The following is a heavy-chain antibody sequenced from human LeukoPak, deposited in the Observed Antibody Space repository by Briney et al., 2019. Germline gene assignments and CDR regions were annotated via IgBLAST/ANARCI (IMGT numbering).Heavy chain of an antibody. CDR2: INPNSGGT. CDR1: GYTFTGYY. V-gene: IGHV1-2*02. CDR3: ASCDYYGSGSYYNPIYYYYYYMDV. D-gene: IGHD3-10*01. J-gene: IGHJ6*03. Sequence: ASVKVSCKASGYTFTGYYMHWVRQAPGQGLEWMGWINPNSGGTNYAQKFQGRVTMTRDTSISTAYMELSSLRSEDTAVYYCASCDYYGSGSYYNPIYYYYYYMDVWGKGTTVTVSS.